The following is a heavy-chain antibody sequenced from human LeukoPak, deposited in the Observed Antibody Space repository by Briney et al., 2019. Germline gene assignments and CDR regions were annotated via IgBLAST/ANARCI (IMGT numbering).Heavy chain of an antibody. J-gene: IGHJ5*02. Sequence: SVKVSCKASGGTFSSYAISWVRQAPGQGLEWMGGIIPIFGTANYAQKFQGRVTITADESTSTAYMELRSLRSEDTAVYYCAREGRYCSSTSCYDRMVNLFDPWGQGTLVTVSS. V-gene: IGHV1-69*13. CDR3: AREGRYCSSTSCYDRMVNLFDP. D-gene: IGHD2-2*01. CDR2: IIPIFGTA. CDR1: GGTFSSYA.